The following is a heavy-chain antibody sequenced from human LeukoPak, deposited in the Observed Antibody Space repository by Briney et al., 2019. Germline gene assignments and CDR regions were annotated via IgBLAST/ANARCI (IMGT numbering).Heavy chain of an antibody. Sequence: SVKVSCKASGGTFSSYTISWVRQAPGRGLEWMGGIIPIFGTANYAQKFQGRVTITTDESTSTAYMELSSLRSEDTAVYYCARDHVAGGFDYWGQGTLVTVSS. D-gene: IGHD6-19*01. CDR1: GGTFSSYT. V-gene: IGHV1-69*05. CDR3: ARDHVAGGFDY. J-gene: IGHJ4*02. CDR2: IIPIFGTA.